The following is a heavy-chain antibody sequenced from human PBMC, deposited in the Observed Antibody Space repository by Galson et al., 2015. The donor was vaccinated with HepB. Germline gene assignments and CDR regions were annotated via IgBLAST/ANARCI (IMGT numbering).Heavy chain of an antibody. CDR2: ISYDGGNK. CDR1: RFTFKSYG. V-gene: IGHV3-30*18. CDR3: AKVSAPAGFDWYFDF. J-gene: IGHJ2*01. Sequence: SLRLSCAASRFTFKSYGMHWVRQAPGKGLEWVAVISYDGGNKYYAESVKGRFTISRDNSKNTLYLQMNSLRAEDTAVYYCAKVSAPAGFDWYFDFWGRGTLVTVSS. D-gene: IGHD6-13*01.